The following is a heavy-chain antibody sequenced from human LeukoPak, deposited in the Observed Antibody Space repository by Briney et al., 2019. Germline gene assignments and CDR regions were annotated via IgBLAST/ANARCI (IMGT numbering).Heavy chain of an antibody. CDR3: AAERGSYGVGTH. Sequence: PGGSLRLSCAASGFTFCDYYMSWIRQAPGKGLEWVSYISSSSSYTNYADSVRGRFTISRDNAKNSLYLRMNSLRAEDTAVYYCAAERGSYGVGTHWGQGTLVTVSS. CDR1: GFTFCDYY. D-gene: IGHD1-26*01. J-gene: IGHJ4*02. V-gene: IGHV3-11*03. CDR2: ISSSSSYT.